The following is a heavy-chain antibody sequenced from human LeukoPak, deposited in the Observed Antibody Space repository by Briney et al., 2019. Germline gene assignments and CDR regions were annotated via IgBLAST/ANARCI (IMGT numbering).Heavy chain of an antibody. D-gene: IGHD2-8*01. CDR1: GFTVSTTY. Sequence: GGSLRLSCAASGFTVSTTYISWVRQAPGKGLEWVSVIYSGGNTDYADSVKGRFTVPRDNSKNTVYFQMNSLRAEDTAIYYCARGNGHMISDYWGQGTLVTVSS. V-gene: IGHV3-66*01. CDR2: IYSGGNT. J-gene: IGHJ4*02. CDR3: ARGNGHMISDY.